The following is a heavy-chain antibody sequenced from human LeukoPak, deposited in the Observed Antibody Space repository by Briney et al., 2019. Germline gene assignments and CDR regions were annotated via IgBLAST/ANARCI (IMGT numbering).Heavy chain of an antibody. CDR1: GFTFITYG. CDR2: ISYDGRNR. J-gene: IGHJ4*02. D-gene: IGHD4-23*01. V-gene: IGHV3-30*18. Sequence: PGRSLRLSCAASGFTFITYGMHWVRQSPGKGLEGVAFISYDGRNRYYADSVKGRFTISRDNSRNTLYLQMNSLRPEDTAVYYCAKDWGDYGGNPVPDYWGQGTLVTVSS. CDR3: AKDWGDYGGNPVPDY.